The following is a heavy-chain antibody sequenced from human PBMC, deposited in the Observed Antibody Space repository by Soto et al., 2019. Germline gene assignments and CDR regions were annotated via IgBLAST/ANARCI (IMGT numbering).Heavy chain of an antibody. CDR2: ISSSSSYI. J-gene: IGHJ4*02. D-gene: IGHD3-10*01. CDR3: ATAQVLLWFGERYYFDY. V-gene: IGHV3-21*01. Sequence: GGALRVSCSASGLTVSSDSGNCVLPSRGKGLEWVSSISSSSSYIYYADSVKGRFTISRDNAKNSLYLQMNSLRAEDTAVYYCATAQVLLWFGERYYFDYWGQGTLVTVS. CDR1: GLTVSSDS.